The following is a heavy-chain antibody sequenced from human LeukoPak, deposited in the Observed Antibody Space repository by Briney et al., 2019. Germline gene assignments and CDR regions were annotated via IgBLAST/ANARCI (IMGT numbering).Heavy chain of an antibody. J-gene: IGHJ3*02. V-gene: IGHV3-48*03. CDR2: ISSSGSTI. CDR3: ASGDYYDSSGPDAFDI. D-gene: IGHD3-22*01. Sequence: GGSLRLSCAASGFTFDDYGMNWVRQAPGKGLEWVSYISSSGSTIYYADSVKGRFTISRDNAKNSLYLQMNSLRAEDTAVYYCASGDYYDSSGPDAFDIWGQGTMVTVSS. CDR1: GFTFDDYG.